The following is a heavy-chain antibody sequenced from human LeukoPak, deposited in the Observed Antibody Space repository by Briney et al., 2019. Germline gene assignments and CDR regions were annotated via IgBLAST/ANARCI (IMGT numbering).Heavy chain of an antibody. CDR3: ARDGDRIAAADPGGWSDY. V-gene: IGHV4-59*12. CDR2: IYYSGTT. J-gene: IGHJ4*02. CDR1: GGSISNYY. Sequence: SETLSLTCTVSGGSISNYYWNWIRRPPGKGLELIGYIYYSGTTNYNPSLKSRVSMSVDTSKNQFSLKLSSVTAADTAVYYCARDGDRIAAADPGGWSDYWGQGTLVTVSS. D-gene: IGHD6-13*01.